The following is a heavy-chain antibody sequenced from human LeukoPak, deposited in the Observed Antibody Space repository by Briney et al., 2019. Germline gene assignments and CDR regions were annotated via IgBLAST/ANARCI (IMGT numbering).Heavy chain of an antibody. V-gene: IGHV3-20*04. CDR1: GFTFNDYD. J-gene: IGHJ4*02. Sequence: GGSLRLSCVASGFTFNDYDMTWVRQAPGKGLEWVCGIDWNGGSTSYADSVKGRFTISRDNAKNSLHLQMNSLRVEDTALYYCARVRRGLGECINWGLGTLVTVSS. CDR3: ARVRRGLGECIN. CDR2: IDWNGGST. D-gene: IGHD3-16*01.